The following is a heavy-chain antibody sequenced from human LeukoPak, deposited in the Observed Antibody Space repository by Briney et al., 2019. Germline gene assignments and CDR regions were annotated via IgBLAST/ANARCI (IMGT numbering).Heavy chain of an antibody. CDR3: AKDRVAVTTVFDY. CDR1: GFPFSSYA. CDR2: ISGSGGST. D-gene: IGHD4-17*01. J-gene: IGHJ4*02. Sequence: GGSLRPSCAASGFPFSSYAMSWVRQAPGKGLEGVSAISGSGGSTYYADSVKGRFTISRDNSKNTLYLQMNSLRAEDTAVYYCAKDRVAVTTVFDYWGQGTLVTVSS. V-gene: IGHV3-23*01.